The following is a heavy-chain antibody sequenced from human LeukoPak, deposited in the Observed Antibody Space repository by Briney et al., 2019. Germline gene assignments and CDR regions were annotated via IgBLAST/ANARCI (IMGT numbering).Heavy chain of an antibody. CDR3: ARRGHRQAADNASDI. V-gene: IGHV5-51*01. J-gene: IGHJ3*02. D-gene: IGHD6-13*01. CDR1: GYTFTTYW. CDR2: IYPGDSDT. Sequence: GESLKISCKGSGYTFTTYWIGWVRQMPGKGLEWMGIIYPGDSDTGYSPSFQGQVTISADKSISTAYLQWSSLKASDTAMYYCARRGHRQAADNASDIWGQGTMVTVSS.